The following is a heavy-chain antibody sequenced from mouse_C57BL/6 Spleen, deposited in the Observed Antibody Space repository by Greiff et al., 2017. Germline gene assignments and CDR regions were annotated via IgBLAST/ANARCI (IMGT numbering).Heavy chain of an antibody. J-gene: IGHJ4*01. Sequence: VKLMESGAELVRPGASVTLSCTASGYTFTDYEMHWVKQTPVHGLEWIGAIDPETGGTAYNQKFKGKAILTADKSSSTAYMELRSLTSEDSAVYYCTRGGWVVAANYYAMDYWGQGTSVTVAS. CDR3: TRGGWVVAANYYAMDY. D-gene: IGHD1-1*01. V-gene: IGHV1-15*01. CDR1: GYTFTDYE. CDR2: IDPETGGT.